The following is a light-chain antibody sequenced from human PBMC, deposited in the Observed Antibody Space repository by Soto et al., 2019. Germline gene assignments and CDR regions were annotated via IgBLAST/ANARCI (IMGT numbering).Light chain of an antibody. CDR1: QTIISW. CDR3: QQYNSYPWT. J-gene: IGKJ1*01. V-gene: IGKV1-5*03. CDR2: KAS. Sequence: SQMTQSPSTLSGSVGDRVTITCRASQTIISWLSWYQQKPGKAPKLLIYKASTLKSGVPSRFSGSGSGTEFTLTISSLQPDDFATYYCQQYNSYPWTFGQRTKVDIK.